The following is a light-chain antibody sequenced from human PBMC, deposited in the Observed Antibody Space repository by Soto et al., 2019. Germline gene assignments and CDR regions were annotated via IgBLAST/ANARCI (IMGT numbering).Light chain of an antibody. CDR2: LNSDGSH. CDR1: SGHSIYA. V-gene: IGLV4-69*02. Sequence: QLVLTQSPSASASLGASVKLTCTLSSGHSIYAIAWHQQQPEKGPRYLMKLNSDGSHSKGDGIPDRFSGSSSGAERYLTISSLQSEDEADYYCQTWDTGVHVVFGGGTKVTVL. CDR3: QTWDTGVHVV. J-gene: IGLJ2*01.